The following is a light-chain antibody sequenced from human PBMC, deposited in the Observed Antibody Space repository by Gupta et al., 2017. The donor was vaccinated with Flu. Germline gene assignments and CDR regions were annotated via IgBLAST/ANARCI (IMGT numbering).Light chain of an antibody. CDR2: DAS. CDR1: QDISNY. V-gene: IGKV1-33*01. Sequence: PSSLSASVGDRVTITCQASQDISNYLNWYQQKPGKAPKLLIYDASNLETGVPSRFSGSGSGTDFTFTISSLQPEDIATYYCQQDYNLPLTFGGGTKVEIK. CDR3: QQDYNLPLT. J-gene: IGKJ4*01.